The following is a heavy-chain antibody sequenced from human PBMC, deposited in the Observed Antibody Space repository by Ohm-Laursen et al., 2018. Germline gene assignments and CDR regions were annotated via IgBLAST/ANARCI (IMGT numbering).Heavy chain of an antibody. D-gene: IGHD1-26*01. Sequence: SLRLSCAASGFTFSNAWMSWVRQAPGKGLEWVSVIYSGGSTYYADSVKGRFTISRDNSKNTLYLQMNSLRAEDTAVYYCARDAHLFVGATQPPLDYWGQGTLVTVSS. J-gene: IGHJ4*02. CDR1: GFTFSNAW. CDR2: IYSGGST. CDR3: ARDAHLFVGATQPPLDY. V-gene: IGHV3-53*01.